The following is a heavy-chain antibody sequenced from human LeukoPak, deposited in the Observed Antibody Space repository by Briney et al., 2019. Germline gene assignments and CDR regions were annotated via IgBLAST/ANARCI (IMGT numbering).Heavy chain of an antibody. Sequence: SETLSLTCAVSGGSISSYYWSWIRQPAGKGLEWIGRIYTSGSTNYNPSLKSRVTISVDTSKNQFSLKLSSVTAADTAVYYCASTVNTLYDYVWGSYRGFDYWGQGTLVTVSS. CDR3: ASTVNTLYDYVWGSYRGFDY. J-gene: IGHJ4*02. V-gene: IGHV4-4*07. CDR1: GGSISSYY. D-gene: IGHD3-16*02. CDR2: IYTSGST.